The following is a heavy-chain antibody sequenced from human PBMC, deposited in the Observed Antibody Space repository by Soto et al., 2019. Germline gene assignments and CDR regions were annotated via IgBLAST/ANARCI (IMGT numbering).Heavy chain of an antibody. CDR2: LHYSGST. J-gene: IGHJ4*02. CDR1: GGSISGSY. CDR3: ARGVDYYDSSGFSPYLDH. Sequence: PSETLSLTCTVSGGSISGSYWYWIRQPPGEGLEWIGNLHYSGSTNYNPSLKSRVSIFLDMSKNQISLKLVSLTAADTAVYYCARGVDYYDSSGFSPYLDHWGQGTLVTVPS. D-gene: IGHD3-22*01. V-gene: IGHV4-59*01.